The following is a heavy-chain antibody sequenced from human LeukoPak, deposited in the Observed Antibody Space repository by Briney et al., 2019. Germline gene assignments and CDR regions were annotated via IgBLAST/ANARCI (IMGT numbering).Heavy chain of an antibody. CDR2: IDPSDYYT. J-gene: IGHJ5*02. Sequence: GESLRISCKGSGYSFTSYWISWVRQMPGKGLEWMGRIDPSDYYTNYSPSFQGHVTISADKSISTAYLQWSSLKASDTAMYYCARRPFCSSTSCYTSWFDPWGQGTLVTVSS. D-gene: IGHD2-2*02. CDR3: ARRPFCSSTSCYTSWFDP. CDR1: GYSFTSYW. V-gene: IGHV5-10-1*01.